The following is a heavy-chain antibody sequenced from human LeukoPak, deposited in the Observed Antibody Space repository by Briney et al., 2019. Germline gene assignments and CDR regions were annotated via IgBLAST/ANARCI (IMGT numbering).Heavy chain of an antibody. J-gene: IGHJ4*02. Sequence: ASVKVSCKASGYMFTSYDINWVRQATGQGLEWMGWMNPNSGNTGYAQRFQGRITMTRNTSISTAYMELSSLISEDTAVYYCARVGQAVAGMDFDYWGQGTLVTVSP. CDR2: MNPNSGNT. D-gene: IGHD6-19*01. CDR1: GYMFTSYD. V-gene: IGHV1-8*01. CDR3: ARVGQAVAGMDFDY.